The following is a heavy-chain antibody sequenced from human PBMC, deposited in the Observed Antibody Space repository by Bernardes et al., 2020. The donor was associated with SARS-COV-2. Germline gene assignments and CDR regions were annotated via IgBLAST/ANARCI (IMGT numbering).Heavy chain of an antibody. CDR1: GGSIRNYY. J-gene: IGHJ6*02. D-gene: IGHD2-8*01. CDR3: ARESLMRTISANRIYHFYYGMDV. CDR2: IDHSGSP. Sequence: SKTLSLTCSVSGGSIRNYYWSWIRQAPGKGLEWIGYIDHSGSPNYNPSLKSRVTISLDTSKSQFSLKLSSVTAADTDVYYCARESLMRTISANRIYHFYYGMDVWGQGTTVTVSS. V-gene: IGHV4-59*01.